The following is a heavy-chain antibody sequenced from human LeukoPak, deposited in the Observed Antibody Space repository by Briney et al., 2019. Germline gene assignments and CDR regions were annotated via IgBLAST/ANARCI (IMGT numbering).Heavy chain of an antibody. V-gene: IGHV1-18*01. D-gene: IGHD2-15*01. CDR1: GYTFTSYG. J-gene: IGHJ4*02. CDR2: ISAYNGNT. Sequence: GASVKVSCKASGYTFTSYGISWVRQAPGQGLEWMGWISAYNGNTNYAQKLQGRVTMTTDTSTSTAYMELRSLRSDDTAVYYCARVGPIVVVVAATPTADYWGQGTLVTVSS. CDR3: ARVGPIVVVVAATPTADY.